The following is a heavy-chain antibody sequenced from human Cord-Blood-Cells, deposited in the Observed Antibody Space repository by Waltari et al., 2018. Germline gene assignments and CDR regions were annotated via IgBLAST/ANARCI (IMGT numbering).Heavy chain of an antibody. CDR3: ARDAYSGSYSD. CDR2: ISSSSSYI. D-gene: IGHD1-26*01. Sequence: EVQLVESGGGLVKPGGSLRLSCAASGFTFSSYSMNWVRQAPGKGLGWGSSISSSSSYIYYADSVKGRFTISRDNAKNSRYLQMNSLRAEDTAVYYCARDAYSGSYSDWGQGTLVTVSS. CDR1: GFTFSSYS. J-gene: IGHJ4*02. V-gene: IGHV3-21*01.